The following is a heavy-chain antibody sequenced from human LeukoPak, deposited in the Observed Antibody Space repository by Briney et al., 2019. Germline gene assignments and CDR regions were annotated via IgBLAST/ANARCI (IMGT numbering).Heavy chain of an antibody. CDR3: GGFLLGSTNPDAFDI. V-gene: IGHV1-24*01. CDR2: FDPEDGET. D-gene: IGHD7-27*01. CDR1: GYTLTELS. Sequence: ASVKVSCKVSGYTLTELSMHWVRQAPGKGLEWMGGFDPEDGETIYAQKFQGRVTMTEDTSTDTAYMELSGLRSEDTAVYYCGGFLLGSTNPDAFDIWGQGTMVTVSS. J-gene: IGHJ3*02.